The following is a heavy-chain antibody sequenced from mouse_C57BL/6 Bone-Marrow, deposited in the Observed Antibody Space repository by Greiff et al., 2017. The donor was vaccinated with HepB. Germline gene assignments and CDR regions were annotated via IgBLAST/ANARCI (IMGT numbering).Heavy chain of an antibody. CDR3: TRRGDFYDYDDAMDY. D-gene: IGHD2-4*01. CDR2: IDPETGGT. Sequence: QVQLKQSVAELVRPGASVKLSCTASGFNIKNTYMHWVKQTPVHGLEWIGAIDPETGGTAYNQKFKGKAILTADKSSSTAYMELRSLTSEDSAVYYCTRRGDFYDYDDAMDYWGQGTSVTVSS. V-gene: IGHV1-15*01. J-gene: IGHJ4*01. CDR1: GFNIKNTY.